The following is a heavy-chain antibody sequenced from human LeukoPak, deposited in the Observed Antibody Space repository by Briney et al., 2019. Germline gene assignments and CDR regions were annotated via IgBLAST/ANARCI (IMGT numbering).Heavy chain of an antibody. CDR2: IIPIFGTA. D-gene: IGHD3-10*01. J-gene: IGHJ3*02. Sequence: SVKVSCKASGGTFSSYAISWVRQAPGQGLEWMGGIIPIFGTANYAQKFQGRVTITADKSTSTAYMELSSLRSEDTAVYYCARTMVRGGPSHYAFDIWGQGTMVTVSS. V-gene: IGHV1-69*06. CDR3: ARTMVRGGPSHYAFDI. CDR1: GGTFSSYA.